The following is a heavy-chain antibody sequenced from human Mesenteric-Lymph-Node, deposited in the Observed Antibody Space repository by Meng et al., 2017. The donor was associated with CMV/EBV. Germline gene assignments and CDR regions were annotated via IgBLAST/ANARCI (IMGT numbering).Heavy chain of an antibody. CDR3: ARGGATALGVIDY. CDR1: GYTFTAYY. D-gene: IGHD1-26*01. CDR2: INPDSGGT. V-gene: IGHV1-2*02. J-gene: IGHJ4*02. Sequence: ASVKVSCKASGYTFTAYYMNWVRQAPGQGLEWMGGINPDSGGTNYAQKFQGRVTMSRDTSTSTAYMELRRLTSDDTAVYYCARGGATALGVIDYWGQGTLVTVSS.